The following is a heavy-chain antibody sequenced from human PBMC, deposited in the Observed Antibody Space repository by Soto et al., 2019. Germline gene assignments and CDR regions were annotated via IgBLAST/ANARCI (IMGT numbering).Heavy chain of an antibody. V-gene: IGHV3-53*04. CDR2: IHSGNSA. CDR1: GLIVNNNY. CDR3: ARDPGYCSGGICYRYMDV. J-gene: IGHJ6*03. Sequence: EMQLVESGGGLVNPGGSLRLSCAASGLIVNNNYMNWVRQAPGKGLEWVSVIHSGNSASYADSVMGRFTISRHNSKNIVYRQMNSLRAEDTAVYYCARDPGYCSGGICYRYMDVWGKGTTVTVSS. D-gene: IGHD2-15*01.